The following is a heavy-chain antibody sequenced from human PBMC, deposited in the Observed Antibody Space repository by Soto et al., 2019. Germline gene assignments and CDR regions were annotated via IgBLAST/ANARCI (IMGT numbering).Heavy chain of an antibody. CDR1: GFTLQNYA. J-gene: IGHJ5*02. D-gene: IGHD3-10*01. Sequence: PVGSLRLSCTASGFTLQNYAMAWVRQAPGKGLEWVSTFIGGNYGTAYSYSVKGRFTVSRDNSKNCLYLQMNSLGVEDTAMYFCAKGKSTGDIDWFGPWGQGSLVIVSS. CDR2: FIGGNYGT. V-gene: IGHV3-23*01. CDR3: AKGKSTGDIDWFGP.